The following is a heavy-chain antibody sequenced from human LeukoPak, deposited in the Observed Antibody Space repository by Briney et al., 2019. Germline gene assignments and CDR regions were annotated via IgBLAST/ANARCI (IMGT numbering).Heavy chain of an antibody. Sequence: SETLSLTCTVSGGSISSYYWSWIRQPPGKGLEWIGYIYYSGSTNYNPSLKSRVTISVDTSKNQFSLKLSSVTAADTAVYYCARGGLNYYYYYMDVWGEGTTVTISS. V-gene: IGHV4-59*01. J-gene: IGHJ6*03. CDR1: GGSISSYY. CDR3: ARGGLNYYYYYMDV. CDR2: IYYSGST.